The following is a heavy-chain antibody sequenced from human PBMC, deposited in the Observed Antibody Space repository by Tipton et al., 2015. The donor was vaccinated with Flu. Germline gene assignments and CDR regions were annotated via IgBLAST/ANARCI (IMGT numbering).Heavy chain of an antibody. CDR1: GYSISSGYY. D-gene: IGHD5-18*01. CDR3: ARDPADTAMGDFDY. J-gene: IGHJ4*02. Sequence: TLSLTCTVSGYSISSGYYWGWIQQPPGKGLEWIGSIYHSGSTYYNPPLKSRVTISVDTSKNQFSLKLSSVTAADTAVYYCARDPADTAMGDFDYWGQGTLVTVSS. V-gene: IGHV4-38-2*02. CDR2: IYHSGST.